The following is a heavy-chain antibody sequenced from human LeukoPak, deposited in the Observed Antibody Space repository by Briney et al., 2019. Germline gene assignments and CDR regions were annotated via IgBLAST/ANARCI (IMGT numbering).Heavy chain of an antibody. V-gene: IGHV4-34*01. J-gene: IGHJ4*02. CDR1: GGRFSGNY. CDR2: INHSGST. D-gene: IGHD3-16*02. CDR3: ARGPWYDYVWGSYRPPPFDY. Sequence: SETLYLTCAVYGGRFSGNYWIWIRQPPWKGLEWIGEINHSGSTNYNPSLKSRVTISVDTSKNQFSLKLSSVTAADTAVYYCARGPWYDYVWGSYRPPPFDYWGQGTLVTVSS.